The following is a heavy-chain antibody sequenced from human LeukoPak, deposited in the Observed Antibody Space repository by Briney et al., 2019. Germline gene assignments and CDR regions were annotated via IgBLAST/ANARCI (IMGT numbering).Heavy chain of an antibody. CDR3: ARGQQLTYYYYYYMDV. CDR1: GGSISSYY. V-gene: IGHV4-59*01. D-gene: IGHD6-13*01. J-gene: IGHJ6*03. Sequence: PSETLSLTRTVSGGSISSYYWSWIRQPPGKGLEWIGYIYYSGSTNYNPSLKSRVTISVDTSKNQFSPKLSSVTAADTAVYYCARGQQLTYYYYYYMDVWGKGTTVTVSS. CDR2: IYYSGST.